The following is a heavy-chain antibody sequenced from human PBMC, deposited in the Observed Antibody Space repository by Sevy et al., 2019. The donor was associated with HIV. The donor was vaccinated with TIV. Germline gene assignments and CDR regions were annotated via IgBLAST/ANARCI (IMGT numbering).Heavy chain of an antibody. D-gene: IGHD3-3*01. J-gene: IGHJ4*02. CDR3: ARDLTYYDFWSGPPPFDY. CDR1: GFTFSDYA. CDR2: ISYDGSNK. V-gene: IGHV3-30-3*01. Sequence: GGSLRLSCAASGFTFSDYAMHWVRQAPGKGLEWVSIISYDGSNKYYADSVKGLFTISRDNSKNTLYLQMNSLRPEDTAVYYCARDLTYYDFWSGPPPFDYWGQGTLVTVSS.